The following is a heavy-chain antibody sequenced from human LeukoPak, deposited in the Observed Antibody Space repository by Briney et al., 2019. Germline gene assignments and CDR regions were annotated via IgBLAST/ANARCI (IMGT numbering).Heavy chain of an antibody. CDR3: ARLVVVAATRFAPRDSDY. V-gene: IGHV4-34*01. Sequence: PSETLSLTCAVYGGSLSGYYWSWIRQPPGKGLEWIGEINHSGSTNYNPSLKSRVTISVDTSKNQFSLKLSSVTAADTAVYYCARLVVVAATRFAPRDSDYWGQGTLVTVSS. CDR1: GGSLSGYY. D-gene: IGHD2-15*01. J-gene: IGHJ4*02. CDR2: INHSGST.